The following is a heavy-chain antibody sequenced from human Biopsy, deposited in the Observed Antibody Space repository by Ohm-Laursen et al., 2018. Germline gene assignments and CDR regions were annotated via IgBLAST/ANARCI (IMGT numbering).Heavy chain of an antibody. CDR2: IIPILRTT. CDR3: ATKLTGYFHH. D-gene: IGHD3-9*01. Sequence: SVKVSCKAPTGTFNSYGIIWVRQAPGQGLEWMGRIIPILRTTAYAQTFLGRVTIAADTSTSTATMELRSLRSDDTAVYYCATKLTGYFHHWGQGILVTVSS. V-gene: IGHV1-69*04. J-gene: IGHJ1*01. CDR1: TGTFNSYG.